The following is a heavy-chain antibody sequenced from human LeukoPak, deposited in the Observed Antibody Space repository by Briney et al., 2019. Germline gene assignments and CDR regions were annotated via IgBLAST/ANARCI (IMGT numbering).Heavy chain of an antibody. CDR2: ISGSGGSA. D-gene: IGHD3-16*01. CDR3: AKGYYDYVWGSYYFDY. Sequence: PGGSLRLSCAASGFTFSSYAMSWVRQAPGKGREWVSAISGSGGSAYYADSVKGRFTISRDHSRDTLYLQMNSLRAEDTAVYYCAKGYYDYVWGSYYFDYWGQGTLVTVSS. J-gene: IGHJ4*02. V-gene: IGHV3-23*01. CDR1: GFTFSSYA.